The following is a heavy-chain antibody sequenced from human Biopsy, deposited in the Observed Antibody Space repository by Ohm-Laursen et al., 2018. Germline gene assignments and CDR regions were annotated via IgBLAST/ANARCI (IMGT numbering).Heavy chain of an antibody. V-gene: IGHV3-11*04. CDR1: GFTFGDYY. CDR3: ARDER. J-gene: IGHJ4*02. Sequence: SLRLSCSASGFTFGDYYMSWIRQAPGKGLEWLSYISGSGVTKMYADSVKGRFTVSRDNAENSMYLQMSSLTVDDTAVYYCARDERWGQGTLVTVSS. CDR2: ISGSGVTK. D-gene: IGHD5-24*01.